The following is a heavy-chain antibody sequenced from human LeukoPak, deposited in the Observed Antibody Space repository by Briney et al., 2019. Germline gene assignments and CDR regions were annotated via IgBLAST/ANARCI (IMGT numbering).Heavy chain of an antibody. CDR2: ISSRGSTI. J-gene: IGHJ4*02. V-gene: IGHV3-11*01. CDR1: GVTFSDEY. Sequence: PGGCLRLSCAASGVTFSDEYMSWVGQAPGRGLEWGSYISSRGSTIYYADSVKGRFTISRDNAKKPLYLQMNSLRAEDTAVYYCARVGTHDFWGQGTLVTVSS. CDR3: ARVGTHDF.